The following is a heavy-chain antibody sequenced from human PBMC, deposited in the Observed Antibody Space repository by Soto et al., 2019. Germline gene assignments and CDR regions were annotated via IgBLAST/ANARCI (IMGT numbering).Heavy chain of an antibody. CDR1: GFTFSSYA. D-gene: IGHD6-13*01. J-gene: IGHJ4*02. CDR3: AKANPQSSAGFDF. Sequence: GGSLRLSCAASGFTFSSYAMSWVRQAPGKGLEWVSAISDSGGSKYYADSVKGRFTISRDNSMNTLYLQMNSLRAEDTAVYYCAKANPQSSAGFDFWGQGTLVTVSS. CDR2: ISDSGGSK. V-gene: IGHV3-23*01.